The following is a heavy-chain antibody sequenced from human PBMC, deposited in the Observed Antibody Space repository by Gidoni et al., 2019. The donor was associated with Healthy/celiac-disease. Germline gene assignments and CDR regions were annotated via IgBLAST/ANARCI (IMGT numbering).Heavy chain of an antibody. CDR2: MNPNSGNT. D-gene: IGHD6-13*01. CDR1: GYTFTSYD. Sequence: QVQLVQSGAEVKKPGASVKVSCKASGYTFTSYDIHWVRQATGQGLEWMGWMNPNSGNTGYAQKFQGRVTMTRNTSISTAYMELSSLRSEDTAVYYCARGELRYSSSWYPNYYYGMDVWGQGTTVTVSS. V-gene: IGHV1-8*01. CDR3: ARGELRYSSSWYPNYYYGMDV. J-gene: IGHJ6*02.